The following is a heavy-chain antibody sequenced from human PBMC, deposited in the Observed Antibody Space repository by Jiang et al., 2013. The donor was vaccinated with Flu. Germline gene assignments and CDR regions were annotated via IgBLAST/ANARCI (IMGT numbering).Heavy chain of an antibody. CDR2: IIPILGIA. Sequence: GAEVKKPGSSVKVSCKASGGTFSSYAISWVRQAPGQGLEWMGGIIPILGIANYAQKFQGRVTITADKSTSTAYMELSSLRSEDTAVYYCAREPYDSSGYYYPGYWYFDLWGRGTLVTV. CDR3: AREPYDSSGYYYPGYWYFDL. D-gene: IGHD3-22*01. CDR1: GGTFSSYA. J-gene: IGHJ2*01. V-gene: IGHV1-69*04.